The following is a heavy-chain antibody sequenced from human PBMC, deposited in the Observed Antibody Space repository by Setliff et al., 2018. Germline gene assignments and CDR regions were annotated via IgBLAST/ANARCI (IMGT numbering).Heavy chain of an antibody. Sequence: GGSLRLSCAASGFTFSTYSMSWVRQAPGKGLEWVSAISGDSEYIYYRDSVKGRFTISRDNAKNTVYLEMNRLRAEDTAVYYCANSYRGYDDYPDYWGQGTLVT. D-gene: IGHD3-16*02. CDR3: ANSYRGYDDYPDY. CDR1: GFTFSTYS. CDR2: ISGDSEYI. V-gene: IGHV3-23*01. J-gene: IGHJ4*02.